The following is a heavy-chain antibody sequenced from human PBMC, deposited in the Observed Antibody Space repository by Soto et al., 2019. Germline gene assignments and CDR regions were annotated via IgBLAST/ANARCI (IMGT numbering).Heavy chain of an antibody. CDR1: GYTFTSYG. J-gene: IGHJ4*02. Sequence: QVQLVQSGAEVKKPGASAKVPCKASGYTFTSYGISRVRPAPGKGLELMGWISAYNGNTNYAQKLQGRVTMTTDPSTSTAYMELRSLRSDDTAVYYCARGEDGSGWFEAVDYWGQGTLVTVSS. CDR2: ISAYNGNT. V-gene: IGHV1-18*04. CDR3: ARGEDGSGWFEAVDY. D-gene: IGHD6-19*01.